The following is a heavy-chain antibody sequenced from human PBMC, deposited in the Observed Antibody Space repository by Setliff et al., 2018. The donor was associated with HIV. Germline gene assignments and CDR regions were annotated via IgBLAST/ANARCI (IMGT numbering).Heavy chain of an antibody. CDR2: MMTIFSTT. Sequence: SVKVSCKSSAGSFSIFAINWVRQAPGQGLEWMGGMMTIFSTTNYARRFQGRVTITTDESTGTAYMELSNLRSEDTAVYYCATGLLGGSSWFGGIDYWGQGTLVTVS. J-gene: IGHJ4*02. CDR3: ATGLLGGSSWFGGIDY. V-gene: IGHV1-69*05. CDR1: AGSFSIFA. D-gene: IGHD3-10*01.